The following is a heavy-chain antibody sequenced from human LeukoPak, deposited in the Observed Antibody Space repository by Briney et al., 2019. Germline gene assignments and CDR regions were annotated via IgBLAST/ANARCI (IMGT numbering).Heavy chain of an antibody. CDR2: KYARGSS. V-gene: IGHV4-4*07. Sequence: HSETLSLTCTVSGGSISNYYWSWIRQPAGKGLEWIGSKYARGSSNYNPPVQSRVTMSVDTSKNQFSLKLRSVTAADTAVYYCARGRYCSADICTGGDSFDIWGQGTMVSVSP. CDR1: GGSISNYY. D-gene: IGHD2-15*01. J-gene: IGHJ3*02. CDR3: ARGRYCSADICTGGDSFDI.